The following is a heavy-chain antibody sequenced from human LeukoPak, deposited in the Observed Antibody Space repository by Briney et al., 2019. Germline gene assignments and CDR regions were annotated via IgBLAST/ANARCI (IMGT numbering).Heavy chain of an antibody. Sequence: SETLSPTCTVSGGSISSSSYYWGWIRQPPGKGLEWIGSIYYSGSTYYNPSLKSRVTISVDTSKNQFSLKLSSVTAADTAVYYCARHGVLWFGESYAFDIWGQGTMVTVSS. CDR3: ARHGVLWFGESYAFDI. V-gene: IGHV4-39*01. CDR1: GGSISSSSYY. CDR2: IYYSGST. D-gene: IGHD3-10*01. J-gene: IGHJ3*02.